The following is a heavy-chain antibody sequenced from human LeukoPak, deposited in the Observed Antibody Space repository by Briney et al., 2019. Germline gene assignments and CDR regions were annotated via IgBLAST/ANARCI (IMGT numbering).Heavy chain of an antibody. CDR2: ISGSGGST. CDR1: GFTFSSYG. J-gene: IGHJ2*01. V-gene: IGHV3-23*01. CDR3: AKDGYYDSSAYYYVRYFDL. D-gene: IGHD3-22*01. Sequence: GGSLRLSCAASGFTFSSYGMSWVRQAPGKGLEWVSAISGSGGSTYYADSVKGRFTISRDNSKNTLYLQMNSLRAEDTAVYYCAKDGYYDSSAYYYVRYFDLWGRGTLVTVSS.